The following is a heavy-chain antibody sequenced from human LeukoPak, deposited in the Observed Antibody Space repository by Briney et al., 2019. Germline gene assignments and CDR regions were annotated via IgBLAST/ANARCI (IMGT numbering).Heavy chain of an antibody. V-gene: IGHV1-2*04. CDR2: INPNSGGT. CDR3: ARGRLTPVGCSGSYFFDY. D-gene: IGHD1-26*01. CDR1: GYTFTGYY. J-gene: IGHJ4*02. Sequence: ASVKVSCKASGYTFTGYYMHWVRQAPGQGLEWMGWINPNSGGTNYAQKFQGWVTMTRDTSISTAYMELSRLRSDDTAVYYCARGRLTPVGCSGSYFFDYWGQGTLVTVSS.